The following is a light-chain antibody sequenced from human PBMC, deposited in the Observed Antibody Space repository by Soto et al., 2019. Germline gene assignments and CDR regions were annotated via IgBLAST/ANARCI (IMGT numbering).Light chain of an antibody. V-gene: IGKV3-11*01. CDR2: DAS. J-gene: IGKJ1*01. CDR1: QSVSIY. CDR3: QQYNNWPRT. Sequence: EIVLAQSPATLSLSPGERATLSCRASQSVSIYLAWYQQKPGQAPRLLIYDASNRATGIPARFSGSGSGTDFTLTISSLEPEDFAVYYCQQYNNWPRTFGQGTKVDI.